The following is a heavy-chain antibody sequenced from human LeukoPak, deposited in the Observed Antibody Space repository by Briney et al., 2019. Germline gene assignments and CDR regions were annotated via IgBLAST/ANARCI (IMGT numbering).Heavy chain of an antibody. Sequence: SETLSLTCAVYGGSFSGYYWSWIRQPPGKGLEWIGEINHSGSTNYNPSLKSRVTISVDTSTNQFSLKLSSVTAADTAVYYCARAYDYGDQRGVVDYWGQGTLVTVSS. CDR1: GGSFSGYY. CDR2: INHSGST. V-gene: IGHV4-34*01. D-gene: IGHD4-17*01. J-gene: IGHJ4*02. CDR3: ARAYDYGDQRGVVDY.